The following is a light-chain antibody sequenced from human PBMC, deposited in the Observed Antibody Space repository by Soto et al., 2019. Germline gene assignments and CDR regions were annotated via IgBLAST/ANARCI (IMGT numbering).Light chain of an antibody. Sequence: EIVLTQSPGTLSSSPGERATLSCRASQSINSRYLAWYQQKPGQAPRLLIYGASSRATGIPDRFSGSGSGTDFTLPISRPEPEDSAVYYCQEFGSSPGFTFGPGTIVDIK. J-gene: IGKJ3*01. CDR1: QSINSRY. V-gene: IGKV3-20*01. CDR3: QEFGSSPGFT. CDR2: GAS.